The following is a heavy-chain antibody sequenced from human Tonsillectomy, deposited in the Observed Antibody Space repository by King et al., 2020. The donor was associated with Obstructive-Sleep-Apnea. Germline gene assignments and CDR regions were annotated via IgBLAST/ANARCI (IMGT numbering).Heavy chain of an antibody. J-gene: IGHJ4*02. V-gene: IGHV3-74*01. D-gene: IGHD3-10*01. CDR3: TRKEYYYGSGNYYNCFDD. CDR2: INSDGSST. CDR1: GFTFSNHW. Sequence: VQLVESGGGLVQPGGSLRLSCAVSGFTFSNHWMHWVRQAPGKGLVWVSRINSDGSSTSYADSVKGRFTISRDNAKNTLYLQMNSLRAEDTAVYYCTRKEYYYGSGNYYNCFDDWGQGTLVTVSS.